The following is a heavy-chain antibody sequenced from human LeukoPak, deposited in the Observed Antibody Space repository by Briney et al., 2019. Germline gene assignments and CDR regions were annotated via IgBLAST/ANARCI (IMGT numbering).Heavy chain of an antibody. CDR1: GVSITSSGEG. V-gene: IGHV2-5*02. CDR3: VHSQQYNYGSFHDAYDI. CDR2: VYWDDDR. Sequence: SGPTLVNPTQPLTLTCSFSGVSITSSGEGVGWIRQPPGKALEWLALVYWDDDRRYSPSLKNRLTISKDTAKNQVVLSMTNMDSVDTATYYCVHSQQYNYGSFHDAYDIWSLGTLVTVSS. D-gene: IGHD5-18*01. J-gene: IGHJ3*02.